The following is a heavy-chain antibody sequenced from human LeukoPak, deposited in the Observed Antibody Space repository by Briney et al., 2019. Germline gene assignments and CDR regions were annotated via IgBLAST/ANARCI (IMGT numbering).Heavy chain of an antibody. CDR1: GGSISSGSYY. V-gene: IGHV4-61*02. CDR2: IYTSGST. Sequence: PSETLSLTCTVSGGSISSGSYYWSWIRQPAGKGLEWIVRIYTSGSTNYNPSLKSRVTISVYTSKNQFSLKLASVTAADTAIYYCAKGAGGFSYYNWFDPWGQGTLVTVSS. CDR3: AKGAGGFSYYNWFDP. J-gene: IGHJ5*02. D-gene: IGHD5-18*01.